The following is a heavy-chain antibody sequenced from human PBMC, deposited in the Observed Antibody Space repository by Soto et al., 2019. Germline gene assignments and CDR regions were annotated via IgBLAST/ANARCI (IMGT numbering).Heavy chain of an antibody. CDR3: AKAPRVSSGWLNWFDP. J-gene: IGHJ5*02. CDR1: GFTFSSYA. V-gene: IGHV3-23*01. D-gene: IGHD6-19*01. Sequence: GGSLRLSCAASGFTFSSYAMTWVRQAPGKGLEWVSAISASGGTTYYTDSVKGRFTISRDNSKNTLYLQMNSLRAEDTAVYYCAKAPRVSSGWLNWFDPWGQGTLVTVSS. CDR2: ISASGGTT.